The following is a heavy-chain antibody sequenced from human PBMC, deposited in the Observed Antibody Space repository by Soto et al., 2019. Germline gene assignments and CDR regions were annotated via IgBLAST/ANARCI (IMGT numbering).Heavy chain of an antibody. CDR3: TRAIAVGSTSLDY. Sequence: GFLRGCTAASGFSLSTYNMTWVRQAPGQGLEWLSYISSRSAKILYADSVKGRFTISRDDAKNSLYLHMVSLRDEDTAVYFWTRAIAVGSTSLDYWGQGTVVTVPS. D-gene: IGHD6-19*01. J-gene: IGHJ4*02. V-gene: IGHV3-48*02. CDR2: ISSRSAKI. CDR1: GFSLSTYN.